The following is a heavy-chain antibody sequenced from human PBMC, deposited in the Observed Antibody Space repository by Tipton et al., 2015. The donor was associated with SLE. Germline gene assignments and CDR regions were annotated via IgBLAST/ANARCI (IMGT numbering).Heavy chain of an antibody. CDR2: IYSSGSA. D-gene: IGHD3-9*01. CDR3: ARGTGYLSPFDF. V-gene: IGHV4-59*01. J-gene: IGHJ3*01. CDR1: GGSINSYS. Sequence: TLSLTCTVSGGSINSYSWTWIRQPPGMGLEWVGYIYSSGSANYNPSLKSRVAISVDSSKNQFSLRLTSVTAADTAVYYCARGTGYLSPFDFWGQGTLVTVSS.